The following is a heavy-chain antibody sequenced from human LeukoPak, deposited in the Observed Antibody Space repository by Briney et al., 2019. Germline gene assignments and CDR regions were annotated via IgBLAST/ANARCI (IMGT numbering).Heavy chain of an antibody. CDR1: GFTFSAYA. D-gene: IGHD6-13*01. CDR2: ISSNAESA. J-gene: IGHJ4*02. V-gene: IGHV3-23*01. CDR3: AKGAATLADGPDS. Sequence: GGSLRLSCAASGFTFSAYAMHWVRRAPGKGLHWVSAISSNAESAYYADSVQGRSTISRDNSKNMLYLQMDSLWAEDTAVYYCAKGAATLADGPDSWGQGTLVTVSS.